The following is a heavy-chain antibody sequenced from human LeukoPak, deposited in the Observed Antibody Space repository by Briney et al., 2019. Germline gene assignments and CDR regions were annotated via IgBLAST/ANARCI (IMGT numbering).Heavy chain of an antibody. Sequence: GASVKVSCKASGYTLTSDGMNWVRQAPGQGLEWMGWISTNTANPTYAQGFTGRFVFSLDTSVNTAYLQISSLKAEDTAVYYCARALPGCDRTNCYGLDYWGQGTLVTVSS. CDR3: ARALPGCDRTNCYGLDY. CDR2: ISTNTANP. J-gene: IGHJ4*02. CDR1: GYTLTSDG. V-gene: IGHV7-4-1*02. D-gene: IGHD2-2*01.